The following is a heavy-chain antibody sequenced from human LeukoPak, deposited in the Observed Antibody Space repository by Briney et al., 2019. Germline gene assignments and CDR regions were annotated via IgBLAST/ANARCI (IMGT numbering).Heavy chain of an antibody. Sequence: SETLSLTCAVDGGSLSGYFWSWIRQPPGKGLEWIGEINVDGSINYNPSLKNRVTISADTSKSQFSLELTSVIAADTAVFYCARARSTVTTYFDSWGQGTLVIVSS. J-gene: IGHJ4*02. D-gene: IGHD4-17*01. CDR3: ARARSTVTTYFDS. V-gene: IGHV4-34*01. CDR2: INVDGSI. CDR1: GGSLSGYF.